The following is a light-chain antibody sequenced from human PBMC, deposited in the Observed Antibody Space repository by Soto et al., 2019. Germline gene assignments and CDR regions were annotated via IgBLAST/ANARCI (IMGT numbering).Light chain of an antibody. CDR2: DAS. V-gene: IGKV3-11*01. Sequence: EIVLTQSPATLSVSPGERATLSFSSSQSVSSYLAWYQQKPGQAPRLLIYDASNRATGIPARFSGSGSETDFTLTISSLEPEDFAVYYCQQRSNWPPITFGQGTRLEIK. J-gene: IGKJ5*01. CDR1: QSVSSY. CDR3: QQRSNWPPIT.